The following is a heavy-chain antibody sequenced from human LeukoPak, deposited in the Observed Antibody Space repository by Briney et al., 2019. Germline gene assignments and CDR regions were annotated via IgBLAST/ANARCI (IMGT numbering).Heavy chain of an antibody. D-gene: IGHD3-22*01. CDR1: GGSISSYY. Sequence: SETLSLTCTVSGGSISSYYWSWIRQPPGKGLEWIGYIYYSGSTNFNPSLKSRVTISVDTSKNQFSLKLSSVTAADTAVYYCARRAFYYDSSSIYYFDYWGQGTLVIVSS. CDR3: ARRAFYYDSSSIYYFDY. V-gene: IGHV4-59*01. J-gene: IGHJ4*02. CDR2: IYYSGST.